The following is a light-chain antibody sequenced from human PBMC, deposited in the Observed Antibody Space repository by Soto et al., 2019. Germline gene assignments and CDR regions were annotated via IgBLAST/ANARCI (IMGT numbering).Light chain of an antibody. CDR3: AAWDDSLSGYV. Sequence: QSVLTQRPSASGTPGQRVTISCSGSSSNIGSNYVYWYQQLPGTAPKLLIYSNNQRPSGVPDRFSGSKSGTSAPLAISGLRSEDEADYYCAAWDDSLSGYVFGTGTKVTVL. CDR1: SSNIGSNY. J-gene: IGLJ1*01. CDR2: SNN. V-gene: IGLV1-47*02.